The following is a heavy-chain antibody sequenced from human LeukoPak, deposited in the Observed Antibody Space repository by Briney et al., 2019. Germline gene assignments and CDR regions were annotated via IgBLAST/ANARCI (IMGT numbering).Heavy chain of an antibody. CDR1: GYTFADHY. J-gene: IGHJ4*02. Sequence: GASAKVSCKASGYTFADHYIHWVRQAPGQGFEWMGWINPNAGGTDYAQKFQDRIALTSYTSISTVYMELNRLESDDTALYYCARDLATIDGIAWYYFENWGQGTLVTVS. V-gene: IGHV1-2*02. D-gene: IGHD5-12*01. CDR2: INPNAGGT. CDR3: ARDLATIDGIAWYYFEN.